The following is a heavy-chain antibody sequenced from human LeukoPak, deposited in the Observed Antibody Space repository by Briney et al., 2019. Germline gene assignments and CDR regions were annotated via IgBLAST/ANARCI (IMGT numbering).Heavy chain of an antibody. Sequence: ASVEVSCKASGYTFTSYYMHWVRQAPGQGLEWMGIINPSGGSTSYAQKFQGRVTMTRDTSTSTVYMELSSLRSEDTAVYYCAKAGSGSYWFDPWGQGTLVTVSS. D-gene: IGHD1-26*01. CDR3: AKAGSGSYWFDP. V-gene: IGHV1-46*01. J-gene: IGHJ5*02. CDR2: INPSGGST. CDR1: GYTFTSYY.